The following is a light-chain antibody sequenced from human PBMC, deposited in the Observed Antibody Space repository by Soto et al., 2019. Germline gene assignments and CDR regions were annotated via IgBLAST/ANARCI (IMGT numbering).Light chain of an antibody. Sequence: EIVLTQSPGTLALSPGERATLSCRGSQSVTSNYLTWYQQKPGQAPRLLIYGASTRATGIPARFSGSGSGTDFTLTISSLEPEDAALYYCQQRSNWPPITFGQGTRLEIK. V-gene: IGKV3D-20*02. CDR3: QQRSNWPPIT. CDR2: GAS. J-gene: IGKJ5*01. CDR1: QSVTSNY.